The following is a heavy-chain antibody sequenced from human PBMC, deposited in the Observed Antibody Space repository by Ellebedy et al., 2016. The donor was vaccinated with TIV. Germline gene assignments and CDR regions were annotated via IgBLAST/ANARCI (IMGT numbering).Heavy chain of an antibody. D-gene: IGHD1-14*01. V-gene: IGHV4-59*01. Sequence: MPSETLSLTCTVSYDSISSYYWSWIRQPPGKGLEWIGYIYYSGSTNYNPSLKSRVTIERDTSKNQLSLKMSSVTAADTAVYYCATGPNQDFFDYWGQGTLVTVSS. CDR1: YDSISSYY. J-gene: IGHJ4*02. CDR3: ATGPNQDFFDY. CDR2: IYYSGST.